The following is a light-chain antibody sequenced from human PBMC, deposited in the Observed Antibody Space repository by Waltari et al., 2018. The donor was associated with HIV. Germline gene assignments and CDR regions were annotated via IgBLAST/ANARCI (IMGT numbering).Light chain of an antibody. CDR3: SSYTSSSTHV. J-gene: IGLJ1*01. V-gene: IGLV2-14*03. CDR1: SSDVGGYNY. CDR2: EVN. Sequence: QSALTQPASVSACPGQSITISCTGTSSDVGGYNYVSWSRQHPGEAPKVIIYEVNRRPSGVSNRFTASKSGNTASLAISGLQPEDEADYFCSSYTSSSTHVFGPGTKVTVL.